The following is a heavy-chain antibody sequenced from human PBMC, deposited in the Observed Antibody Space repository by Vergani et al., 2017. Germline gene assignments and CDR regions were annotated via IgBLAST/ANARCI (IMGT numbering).Heavy chain of an antibody. CDR1: GGSISSSSYY. V-gene: IGHV4-39*07. CDR2: INHSGST. J-gene: IGHJ6*02. D-gene: IGHD6-13*01. Sequence: QLQLQESGPGLVKPSETLSLTCTVSGGSISSSSYYWGWIRQPPGKGLEWIGEINHSGSTNYNPSLKSRVTISVDTSKNQFSLKLSSVTAADTAVYYCARGQGSSWYLYYYYGMDVWGQGTTVTVSS. CDR3: ARGQGSSWYLYYYYGMDV.